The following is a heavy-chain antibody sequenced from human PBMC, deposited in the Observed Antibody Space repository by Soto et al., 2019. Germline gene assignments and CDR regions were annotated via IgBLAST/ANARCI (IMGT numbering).Heavy chain of an antibody. V-gene: IGHV1-69*08. CDR3: ARRRYCGYDCYHKHYYGMDV. CDR1: GDTFSSYI. Sequence: QVQLVQSWAEVKKPGSSVRVSCRSSGDTFSSYIVNWLRLAPGRGLEWMGRVIPVLTTTDYAQNFRGRVTSSADRSTNTVYLDPSSLRSDDTAVYYCARRRYCGYDCYHKHYYGMDVWGQGSLVTVAS. CDR2: VIPVLTTT. J-gene: IGHJ6*02. D-gene: IGHD2-21*02.